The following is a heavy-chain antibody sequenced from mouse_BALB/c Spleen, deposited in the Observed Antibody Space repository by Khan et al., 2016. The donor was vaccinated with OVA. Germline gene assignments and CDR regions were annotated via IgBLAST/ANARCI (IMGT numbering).Heavy chain of an antibody. Sequence: EVELVESGGGLVQPGGSRKLSCAASGFTFSSFGMFWIRQAPEKGLEWVAYISSGSSTFYYADTVKGRFTISRDNPKNTLFLQMTSLRSEDTAMYDGAKILGSYTMDYWGQGTSVTVSS. CDR1: GFTFSSFG. CDR3: AKILGSYTMDY. V-gene: IGHV5-17*02. CDR2: ISSGSSTF. J-gene: IGHJ4*01. D-gene: IGHD1-1*02.